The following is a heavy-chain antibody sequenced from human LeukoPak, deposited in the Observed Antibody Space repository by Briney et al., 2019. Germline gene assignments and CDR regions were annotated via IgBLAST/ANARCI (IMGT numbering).Heavy chain of an antibody. CDR2: ISYDGSNK. V-gene: IGHV3-30-3*01. CDR1: GFTFSSYA. D-gene: IGHD3-22*01. CDR3: ARGAGYYDTSRYQYYFDY. Sequence: GGSLRLSCAASGFTFSSYAMHWVRQAPGKGLEWVAIISYDGSNKYYADSVKGRFTISRDNSKNTLYLQMNSLRVEDTAMYYCARGAGYYDTSRYQYYFDYWGQGTLVTVSS. J-gene: IGHJ4*02.